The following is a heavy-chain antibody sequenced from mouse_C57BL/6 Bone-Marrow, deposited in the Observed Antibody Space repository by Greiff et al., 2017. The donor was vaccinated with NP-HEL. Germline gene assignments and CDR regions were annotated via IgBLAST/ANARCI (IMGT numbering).Heavy chain of an antibody. CDR2: IDPSDSET. D-gene: IGHD1-1*01. CDR1: GYTFTSYW. V-gene: IGHV1-52*01. J-gene: IGHJ1*03. Sequence: QVHMKQPGAELVRPGSSVKLSCKASGYTFTSYWMHWVKQRPIQGLEWIGNIDPSDSETHYNQKFKDKATLTVDKSSSTAYMQLSSLTSEDSAVYYCARFPYYYGSRDWYFDVWGTGTTVTVSS. CDR3: ARFPYYYGSRDWYFDV.